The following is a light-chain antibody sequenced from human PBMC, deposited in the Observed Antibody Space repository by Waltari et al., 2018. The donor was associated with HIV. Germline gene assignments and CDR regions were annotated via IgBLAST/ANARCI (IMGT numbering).Light chain of an antibody. Sequence: QSALTQPPSASGSPGQSLTISCTATIGDVGFYVFFSWYQHHPGKAPKLLIYEVSQRPSGVPARFSGSKSGNTASLTVSGLQAEDEADYHCMSYTGHNRWVFGGGTKLTVL. CDR3: MSYTGHNRWV. J-gene: IGLJ3*02. V-gene: IGLV2-8*01. CDR2: EVS. CDR1: IGDVGFYVF.